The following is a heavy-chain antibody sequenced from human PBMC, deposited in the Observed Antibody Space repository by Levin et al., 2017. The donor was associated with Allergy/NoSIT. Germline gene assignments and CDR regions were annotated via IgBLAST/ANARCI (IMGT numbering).Heavy chain of an antibody. V-gene: IGHV1-18*01. CDR1: GYTFTSFG. J-gene: IGHJ3*02. D-gene: IGHD4-17*01. CDR2: VSPYDSTT. Sequence: ASVKVSCKASGYTFTSFGISWVRQAPGQGLEWVGWVSPYDSTTNYAQKFQGRVTMTTDTSTSTAYMDLRSLRSDDTALYYCARDWYYDDSYDVFDIWGQGTMVTVSS. CDR3: ARDWYYDDSYDVFDI.